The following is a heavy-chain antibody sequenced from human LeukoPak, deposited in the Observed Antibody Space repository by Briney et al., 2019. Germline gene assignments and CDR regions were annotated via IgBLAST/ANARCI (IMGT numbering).Heavy chain of an antibody. CDR3: AKGSASSGYPRDY. Sequence: GGSLRLSCAASGFTFTTYGMSWVRQAPGKGLEWVSGISSSGGNTYYAGSVKGRFTISRDNSKSTLYLQMNSLRVEDTAVYYCAKGSASSGYPRDYWGQGTLVTVSS. D-gene: IGHD3-22*01. V-gene: IGHV3-23*01. CDR2: ISSSGGNT. CDR1: GFTFTTYG. J-gene: IGHJ4*02.